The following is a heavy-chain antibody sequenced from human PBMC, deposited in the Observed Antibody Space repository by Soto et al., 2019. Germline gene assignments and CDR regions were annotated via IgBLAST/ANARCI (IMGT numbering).Heavy chain of an antibody. CDR2: IRSKAYGGTT. CDR1: GFTFGDYA. J-gene: IGHJ6*02. V-gene: IGHV3-49*03. CDR3: TNYDILTGYRYGMDV. Sequence: SLRLSCTASGFTFGDYAMSWFRQAPGKGLEWVGFIRSKAYGGTTEYAASVKGRFTISRDDSKSIAYLQMNSLKTEDTAVYYCTNYDILTGYRYGMDVWGQGTTVTVS. D-gene: IGHD3-9*01.